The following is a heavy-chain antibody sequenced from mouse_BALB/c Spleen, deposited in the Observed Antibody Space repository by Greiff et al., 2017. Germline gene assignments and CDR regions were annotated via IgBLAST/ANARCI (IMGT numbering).Heavy chain of an antibody. CDR1: GFSLSGYS. V-gene: IGHV2-6-4*01. J-gene: IGHJ4*01. D-gene: IGHD1-1*01. CDR2: IWGGGST. Sequence: VQLVESGPGLVAPSQSLSITCTVSGFSLSGYSVYWVRQPPGKGLEWLGMIWGGGSTDYNSALKSRLSISKDNSKNQVFLTMNSLQTDDTAMYYCDSYYYGDAMDYWGQGTPVTVSS. CDR3: DSYYYGDAMDY.